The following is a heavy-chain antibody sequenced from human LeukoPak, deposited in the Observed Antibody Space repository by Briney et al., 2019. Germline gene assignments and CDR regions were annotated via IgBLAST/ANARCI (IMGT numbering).Heavy chain of an antibody. CDR1: GFTFSSYW. CDR2: IKQDGSEK. Sequence: GGSLRLSCAASGFTFSSYWMHWVRQAPGKGLEWVANIKQDGSEKYYVDSVKGRFTISRDNAKNSLYLQMNSLRAEDTAVSSCVRDGDTSGYTTWGQGTLVTASS. J-gene: IGHJ5*02. V-gene: IGHV3-7*01. D-gene: IGHD3-22*01. CDR3: VRDGDTSGYTT.